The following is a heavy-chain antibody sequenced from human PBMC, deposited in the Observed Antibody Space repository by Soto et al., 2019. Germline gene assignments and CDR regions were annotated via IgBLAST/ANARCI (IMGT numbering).Heavy chain of an antibody. V-gene: IGHV4-59*01. CDR3: SRDVDAAAGTLAY. CDR1: GGFISRYY. J-gene: IGHJ4*02. Sequence: AEPVSLICVLCGGFISRYYWSWLREPPGKGLEWIGYIYYSRSTNYNPSLESRVTISVDTSKKQFSPKLRSVIAADTAVYYCSRDVDAAAGTLAYWGKGTLVTVSS. D-gene: IGHD6-13*01. CDR2: IYYSRST.